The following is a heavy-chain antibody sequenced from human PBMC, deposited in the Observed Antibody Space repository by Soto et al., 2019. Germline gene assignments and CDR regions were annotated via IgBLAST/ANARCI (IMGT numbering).Heavy chain of an antibody. CDR1: GFTFRNYE. D-gene: IGHD3-10*01. J-gene: IGHJ5*02. CDR2: ISNGASSI. Sequence: GGSLRLSCAASGFTFRNYEMNWVRQAPGKGLEWISYISNGASSIEYAGSVKGRFTVSRDNAKNLLYLQMTSLRVEDTAVYFCGRVSSASGTFGWLDPWGQGTLVTVSS. CDR3: GRVSSASGTFGWLDP. V-gene: IGHV3-48*03.